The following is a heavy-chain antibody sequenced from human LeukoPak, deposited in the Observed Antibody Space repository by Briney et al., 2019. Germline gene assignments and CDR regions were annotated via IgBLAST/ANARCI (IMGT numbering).Heavy chain of an antibody. CDR3: AAMTRRATSRLDY. CDR1: GGSISSSSYY. CDR2: TYYSGST. D-gene: IGHD4-11*01. V-gene: IGHV4-39*07. J-gene: IGHJ4*02. Sequence: RTSETLSLTCTVSGGSISSSSYYWGWIRQPPGKGLEWIGSTYYSGSTYYNPSLKSRVTISVDTSKNQFSLKLSSVTAADTAVYYCAAMTRRATSRLDYWGQGTLVTVSS.